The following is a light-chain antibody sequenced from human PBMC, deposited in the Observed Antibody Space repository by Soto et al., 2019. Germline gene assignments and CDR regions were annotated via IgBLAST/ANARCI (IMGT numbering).Light chain of an antibody. CDR3: QRFNNWPSLT. J-gene: IGKJ4*01. CDR2: AAS. CDR1: QSVGSN. V-gene: IGKV3-15*01. Sequence: EIVMTQSPATLSVSPGEGATLSCRASQSVGSNLAWYQQKPGQAPRLLIYAASTRATGIPARFSGSGSGTEFTLTISSLQSEDFAVYCCQRFNNWPSLTFGGGTNVDIK.